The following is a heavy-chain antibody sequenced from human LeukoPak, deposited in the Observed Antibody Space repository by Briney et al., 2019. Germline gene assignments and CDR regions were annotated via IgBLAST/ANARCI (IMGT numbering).Heavy chain of an antibody. D-gene: IGHD1-1*01. CDR1: GFTFSSYA. CDR3: ARGVQLETYNWFDP. J-gene: IGHJ5*02. CDR2: ISSSGSTI. Sequence: PGGSLRLSCAASGFTFSSYAMSWVRQAPGKGLEWVSYISSSGSTIYYADSVKGRFTISRDNAKNSLYLQMNSLRAEDTAVYYCARGVQLETYNWFDPWGQGTLVTVSS. V-gene: IGHV3-48*03.